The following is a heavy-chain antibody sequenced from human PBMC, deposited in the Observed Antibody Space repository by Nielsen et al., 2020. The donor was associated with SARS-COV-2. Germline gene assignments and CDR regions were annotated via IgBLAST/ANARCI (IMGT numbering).Heavy chain of an antibody. Sequence: GGSLRLSCAASGFTFSDYYMSWIRQAPGKGLEWVSYISSSGSTIYYADSVKGRFTISRDNAKNSLYLQMNSLRAEDTAVYYCARDLEMATLTAYFDYCGQGILLTVSS. D-gene: IGHD5-24*01. V-gene: IGHV3-11*04. CDR3: ARDLEMATLTAYFDY. CDR2: ISSSGSTI. J-gene: IGHJ4*02. CDR1: GFTFSDYY.